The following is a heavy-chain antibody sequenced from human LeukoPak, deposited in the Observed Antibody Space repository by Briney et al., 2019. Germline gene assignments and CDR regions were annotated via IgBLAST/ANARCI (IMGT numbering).Heavy chain of an antibody. Sequence: PGESLKISCKGSGYNFTKFWLGWVRQMPGKGLEWMGIIFPGDSDTRYSPSFEGQVTISADKSLSTAYLQWTSLHVSDTAMYYCAVTALDNWFDRWGQGTLVTVSS. J-gene: IGHJ5*02. D-gene: IGHD2-21*02. CDR1: GYNFTKFW. CDR3: AVTALDNWFDR. CDR2: IFPGDSDT. V-gene: IGHV5-51*01.